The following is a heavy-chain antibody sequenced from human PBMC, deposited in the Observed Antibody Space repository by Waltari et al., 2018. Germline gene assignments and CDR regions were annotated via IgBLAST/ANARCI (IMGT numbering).Heavy chain of an antibody. D-gene: IGHD3-3*02. J-gene: IGHJ6*02. CDR1: GFTLGNYG. CDR3: AREFSRICFHALDG. CDR2: IKYDGSIK. Sequence: QVHVVESGGGVVQPGGSLRLSCAASGFTLGNYGRHWVRQAPGKGREWVAVIKYDGSIKNYADSVKGRFTISRENSKNTLYLEMKSLRAEDTAVYYCAREFSRICFHALDGWGQGTAVTVSS. V-gene: IGHV3-33*05.